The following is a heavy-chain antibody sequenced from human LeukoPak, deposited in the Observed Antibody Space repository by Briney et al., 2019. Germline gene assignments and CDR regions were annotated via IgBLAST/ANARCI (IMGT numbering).Heavy chain of an antibody. V-gene: IGHV1-2*06. CDR1: GYTFTNYH. J-gene: IGHJ4*02. Sequence: EASVRVSCKASGYTFTNYHMHWVRQAPGQGLEWLGLVKPKSGDSDFVQKFRGRVTVTTDVSTTTIHMELSNLRSDDTAVYYCARDLRAQYSSSSFDYWGQGTLVTVSS. D-gene: IGHD6-6*01. CDR2: VKPKSGDS. CDR3: ARDLRAQYSSSSFDY.